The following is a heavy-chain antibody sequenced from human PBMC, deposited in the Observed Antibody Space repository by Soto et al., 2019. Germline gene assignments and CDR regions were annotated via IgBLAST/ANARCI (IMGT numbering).Heavy chain of an antibody. CDR1: GFTFSSYD. Sequence: GGSLRLSCAVSGFTFSSYDMHWVRQATGKGLEWVSATGTAGDTYYPGSVKGRFTISRENAKNSLYLQMNSLRAGDTAVYYCARAGSASCSGGSCYLYYYGMDVWGQGTTVTVSS. CDR3: ARAGSASCSGGSCYLYYYGMDV. D-gene: IGHD2-15*01. CDR2: TGTAGDT. V-gene: IGHV3-13*01. J-gene: IGHJ6*02.